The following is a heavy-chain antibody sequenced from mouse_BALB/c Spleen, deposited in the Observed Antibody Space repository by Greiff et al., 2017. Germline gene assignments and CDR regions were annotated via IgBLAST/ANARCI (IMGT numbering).Heavy chain of an antibody. CDR3: ARSGLIYDGYIDV. J-gene: IGHJ1*01. Sequence: EVKLQESGAELVRPGASVKLSCKASGFNIKDYYMHWVKQRPEQGLEWIGWFDPENGNTIYDPKFQGKASITADTSSNTAYLQLSSLTSEDTAVYYCARSGLIYDGYIDVWGAGTTVTVSS. V-gene: IGHV14-1*02. CDR1: GFNIKDYY. D-gene: IGHD2-3*01. CDR2: FDPENGNT.